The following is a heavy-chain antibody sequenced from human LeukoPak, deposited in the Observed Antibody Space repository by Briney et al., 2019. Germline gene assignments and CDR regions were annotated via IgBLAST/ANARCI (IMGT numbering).Heavy chain of an antibody. V-gene: IGHV4-59*01. CDR2: ISDSGST. Sequence: SETLSLTCTVSGGSITRYYWSCLPQPPGKARNWIAFISDSGSTYYNPSLKSRVTISLDTSKKQFSLKLTSVTAADTAVYYCARDFGPSRGFDYWGQGTLVTVSS. J-gene: IGHJ4*02. D-gene: IGHD3-10*01. CDR1: GGSITRYY. CDR3: ARDFGPSRGFDY.